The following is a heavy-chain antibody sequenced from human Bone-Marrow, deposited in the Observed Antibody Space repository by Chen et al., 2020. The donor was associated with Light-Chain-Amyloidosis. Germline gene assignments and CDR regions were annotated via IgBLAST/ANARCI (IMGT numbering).Heavy chain of an antibody. Sequence: EVQLVESGGGLLQRGGSLRLSCAASGFAFSSYAMSWVRQAPGKGLEWGSTIRGRGGSRYYGDSVKCRLTISRDNSKNALFRQMNSLRAEDTAVYYCAKDISYDDILPGYPADAFDIWGQGTMVTVSS. CDR1: GFAFSSYA. V-gene: IGHV3-23*04. CDR2: IRGRGGSR. D-gene: IGHD3-9*01. J-gene: IGHJ3*02. CDR3: AKDISYDDILPGYPADAFDI.